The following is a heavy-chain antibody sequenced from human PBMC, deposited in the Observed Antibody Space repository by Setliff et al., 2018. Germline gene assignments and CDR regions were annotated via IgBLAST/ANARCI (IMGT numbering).Heavy chain of an antibody. CDR3: ARHVGTRSRGYNYYYYFMDV. V-gene: IGHV4-39*01. Sequence: SETLSLTCTVSGGSLSGSLRGYAVFWGWIRQSPGKEWEWIGSAYYNGDSYDNPPLKSRVTMSVDTSRNQFSLHLISVTAADTAVYYCARHVGTRSRGYNYYYYFMDVWGKGTTVTVSS. CDR2: AYYNGDS. J-gene: IGHJ6*03. D-gene: IGHD3-10*01. CDR1: GGSLSGSLRGYAVF.